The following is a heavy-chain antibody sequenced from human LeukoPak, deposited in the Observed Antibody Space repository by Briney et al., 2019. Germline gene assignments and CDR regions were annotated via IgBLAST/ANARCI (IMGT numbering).Heavy chain of an antibody. D-gene: IGHD1-1*01. CDR3: ARDRINDSDDFDS. CDR2: INPSRDT. CDR1: GYTFTDYY. J-gene: IGHJ3*02. Sequence: SVNVSCKASGYTFTDYYIHWVRQAPGQELEWMGWINPSRDTNYAQKFQGRVTMTRDTSINTAYMGLNRLRSDDTAVYYCARDRINDSDDFDSWGQGTMVTVSS. V-gene: IGHV1-2*02.